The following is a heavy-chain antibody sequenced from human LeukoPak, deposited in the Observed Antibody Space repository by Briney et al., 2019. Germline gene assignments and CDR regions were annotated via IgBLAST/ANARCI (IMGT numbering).Heavy chain of an antibody. CDR3: ARVFCSGGSCSHFDY. D-gene: IGHD2-15*01. CDR1: GYTLTELS. J-gene: IGHJ4*02. CDR2: FDPEDGET. Sequence: ASVKVSCKVSGYTLTELSMHWVRQAPGKGLEWMGGFDPEDGETIYAQKFQGRVTMTEDTSTDTAYMELSSLRSEDTAVYYCARVFCSGGSCSHFDYWGQGTLVTVSS. V-gene: IGHV1-24*01.